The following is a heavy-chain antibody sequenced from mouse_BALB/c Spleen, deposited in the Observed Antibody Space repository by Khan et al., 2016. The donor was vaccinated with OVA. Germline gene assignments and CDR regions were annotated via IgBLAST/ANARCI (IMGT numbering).Heavy chain of an antibody. CDR3: ARPAYDGYYDY. D-gene: IGHD2-3*01. V-gene: IGHV1S137*01. J-gene: IGHJ2*01. Sequence: QVQLQQSGPELVRPGVSVKISCKGTGYIFTDYAMHWVKQSHAKSLEWIGLISTYSGNTNYNQKFKGKATMTVDKSSSTAYMELARLTSEDSAIXYCARPAYDGYYDYWGQGTTLTVSS. CDR2: ISTYSGNT. CDR1: GYIFTDYA.